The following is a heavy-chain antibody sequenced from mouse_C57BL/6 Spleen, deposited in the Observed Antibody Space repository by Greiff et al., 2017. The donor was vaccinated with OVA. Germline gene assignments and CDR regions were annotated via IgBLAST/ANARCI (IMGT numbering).Heavy chain of an antibody. V-gene: IGHV1-50*01. Sequence: QVQLQQPGAELVKPGASVKLSCKASGYTFTSYWMQWVKQRPGQGLEWIGEIDPSDSYTNYTQKFKGKATLTVDTSSSTAYMQLSSLTSEDSAVYYCAASPPKSPYYAMDYWGQGTSVTVSS. CDR2: IDPSDSYT. CDR3: AASPPKSPYYAMDY. J-gene: IGHJ4*01. CDR1: GYTFTSYW.